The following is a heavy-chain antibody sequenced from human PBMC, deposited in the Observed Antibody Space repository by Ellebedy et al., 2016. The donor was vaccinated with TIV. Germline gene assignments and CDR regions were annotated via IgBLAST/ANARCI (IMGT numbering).Heavy chain of an antibody. CDR2: INAGNGNT. CDR1: GYTFTSYG. CDR3: AGGYYDILTGYPSYGMDV. J-gene: IGHJ6*02. D-gene: IGHD3-9*01. V-gene: IGHV1-3*01. Sequence: ASVKVSCXDSGYTFTSYGISWVRQAPGQRLEWMGWINAGNGNTKYSQKFQGRVTITRDTSASTAYMELSSLRSEDTAVYYCAGGYYDILTGYPSYGMDVWGQGTTVTVSS.